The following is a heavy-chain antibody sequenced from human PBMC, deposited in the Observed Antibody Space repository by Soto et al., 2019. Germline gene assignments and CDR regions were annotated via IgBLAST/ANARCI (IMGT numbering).Heavy chain of an antibody. J-gene: IGHJ4*02. CDR1: GFTVSSNY. V-gene: IGHV3-66*01. CDR2: IYSGGST. D-gene: IGHD4-17*01. Sequence: EVQLVESGGGLVQPGGSLRLSCAASGFTVSSNYMSWVRQAPGKGLEWVSVIYSGGSTYYADSVKGRFTISRDNSKNTLYLQMNSLRAEDTAVYYCARDSTVTPYYFDYWGQGTPVTVSS. CDR3: ARDSTVTPYYFDY.